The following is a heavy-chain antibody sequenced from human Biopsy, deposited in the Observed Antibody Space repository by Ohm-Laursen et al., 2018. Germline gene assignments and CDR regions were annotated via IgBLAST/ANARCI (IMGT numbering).Heavy chain of an antibody. Sequence: PLRLSCAASGFTLNKHGMHWARQAQGKGLEWAAVIWFDETNKHYADSVKGRFTISRDNSKNMLYLQMNTLRDADTAVYYCARDPRDTALGIFDYWGLGTLVTVSS. CDR1: GFTLNKHG. D-gene: IGHD5-18*01. CDR2: IWFDETNK. CDR3: ARDPRDTALGIFDY. V-gene: IGHV3-33*01. J-gene: IGHJ4*02.